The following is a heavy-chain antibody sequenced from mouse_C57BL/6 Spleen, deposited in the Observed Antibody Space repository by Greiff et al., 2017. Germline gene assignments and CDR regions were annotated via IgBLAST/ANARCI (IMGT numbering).Heavy chain of an antibody. Sequence: EVQLMESGGDLVKPGGSLKLSCAASGFTFSSYGMSWVRQTPDKRLEWVATISSGGSYTYYPDSVKGRFTISRDNAKNTLYLQMSSLKSEDTAMYYCARHPRWGSSYYFDDWGQGTTLTVSS. D-gene: IGHD1-1*01. V-gene: IGHV5-6*01. CDR3: ARHPRWGSSYYFDD. J-gene: IGHJ2*01. CDR2: ISSGGSYT. CDR1: GFTFSSYG.